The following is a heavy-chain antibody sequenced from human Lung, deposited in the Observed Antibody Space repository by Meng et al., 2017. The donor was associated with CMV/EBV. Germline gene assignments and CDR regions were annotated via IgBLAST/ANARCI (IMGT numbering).Heavy chain of an antibody. CDR2: MSFDGGNI. V-gene: IGHV3-30-3*01. D-gene: IGHD2-8*01. J-gene: IGHJ4*02. CDR3: ARDGDYCTDGTCYFAY. Sequence: SXKISXAASGFTFSRYAMHWVRQAQGKGLEWVALMSFDGGNIQYTDSLKGRFTISRDNSKNVLYLEMNSLRLEDTAVYYCARDGDYCTDGTCYFAYWGQGTXVTVAS. CDR1: GFTFSRYA.